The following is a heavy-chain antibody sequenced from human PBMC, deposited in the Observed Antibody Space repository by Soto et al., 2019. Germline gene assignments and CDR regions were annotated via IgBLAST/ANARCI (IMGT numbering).Heavy chain of an antibody. J-gene: IGHJ5*02. V-gene: IGHV1-8*01. Sequence: ASVKVSCKASGYTFTSYDINWVRQATGQGLEWMGWMNPNSGNTGYAQKFQGRVTMTRNTSISTAYMELSSLRSEDTAVYYCARGTTYYDFWSGYSRNYNWFDPWGQGTLVTVSS. D-gene: IGHD3-3*01. CDR2: MNPNSGNT. CDR3: ARGTTYYDFWSGYSRNYNWFDP. CDR1: GYTFTSYD.